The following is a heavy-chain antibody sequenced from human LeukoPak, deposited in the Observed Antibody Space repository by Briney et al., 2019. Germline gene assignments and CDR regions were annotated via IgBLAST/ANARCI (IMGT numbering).Heavy chain of an antibody. J-gene: IGHJ3*02. V-gene: IGHV3-49*04. CDR3: TRARWSPDAFDI. D-gene: IGHD4-23*01. Sequence: GGSLRLSCTGSGFTFGDYAMSWVRQAPGKGLEWVGFIRSKAYGGTAEYAASVEGRFTISRDDCKSIAYLQMKSLKTEDTAVYYCTRARWSPDAFDIWGQGTMVTVSS. CDR2: IRSKAYGGTA. CDR1: GFTFGDYA.